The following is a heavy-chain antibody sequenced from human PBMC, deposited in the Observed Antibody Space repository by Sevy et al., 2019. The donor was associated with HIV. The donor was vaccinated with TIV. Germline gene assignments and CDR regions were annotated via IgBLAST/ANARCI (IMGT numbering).Heavy chain of an antibody. CDR1: GSTLSRLS. D-gene: IGHD3-22*01. CDR3: ATTKDYYESYGSPFDY. V-gene: IGHV1-24*01. Sequence: ASVKVSCKVSGSTLSRLSMHWVRQVPGKGLEWMARFDPEDGETFYERKFQGRVTMTEDTFTDTAYMGLNSLRFEDTAVYFCATTKDYYESYGSPFDYWGQGTLVTVSS. J-gene: IGHJ4*02. CDR2: FDPEDGET.